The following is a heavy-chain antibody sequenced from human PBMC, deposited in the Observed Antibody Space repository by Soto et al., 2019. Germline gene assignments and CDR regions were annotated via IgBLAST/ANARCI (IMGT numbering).Heavy chain of an antibody. Sequence: DVQLLESGGHLVQPGGSLSLSCATSGFTFSSYAMSWVRQAPGKGLEWVSSVSAGGDMTYYSDSVKGRFTISRDNSNNALLLQMNSLRIEDTAPYYCAGGGLGGSGSPASYYYSGLDVWGQGTTVTVS. CDR1: GFTFSSYA. J-gene: IGHJ6*02. D-gene: IGHD3-10*01. V-gene: IGHV3-23*01. CDR3: AGGGLGGSGSPASYYYSGLDV. CDR2: VSAGGDMT.